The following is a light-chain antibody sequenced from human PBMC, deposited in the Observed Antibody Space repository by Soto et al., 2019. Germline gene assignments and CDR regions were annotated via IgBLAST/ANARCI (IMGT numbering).Light chain of an antibody. CDR1: QSVSNNY. CDR3: QQYGSSPSFT. V-gene: IGKV3-20*01. Sequence: EIVLTQSPATLSLSPGERATLSCTASQSVSNNYLAWYQQKPGQAHRLLIYGASSRATGIPDRFSGSGSGTDFSLTISRLEPEDFAVYYGQQYGSSPSFTFGPVTKVDIK. CDR2: GAS. J-gene: IGKJ3*01.